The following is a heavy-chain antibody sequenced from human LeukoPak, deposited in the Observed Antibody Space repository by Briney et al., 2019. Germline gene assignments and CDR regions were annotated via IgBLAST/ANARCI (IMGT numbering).Heavy chain of an antibody. CDR2: IYYSGST. D-gene: IGHD3-22*01. CDR3: ARRDYYDSSLY. CDR1: GGSISSSSYY. Sequence: PSETLSLTCTVSGGSISSSSYYWGWIRQPPGKGLEWIGSIYYSGSTYYNPSLKSRVTISVDTSKNQFSLKLSSVTAADTAVYYCARRDYYDSSLYWGQGTLVTVSS. V-gene: IGHV4-39*01. J-gene: IGHJ4*02.